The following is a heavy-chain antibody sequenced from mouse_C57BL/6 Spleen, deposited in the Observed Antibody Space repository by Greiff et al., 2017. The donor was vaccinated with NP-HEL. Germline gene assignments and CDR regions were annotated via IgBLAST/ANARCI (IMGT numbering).Heavy chain of an antibody. D-gene: IGHD1-1*01. CDR2: ISNGGGST. CDR3: ARSITTVPFDY. CDR1: GFTFSDYY. V-gene: IGHV5-12*01. J-gene: IGHJ2*01. Sequence: EVMLVESGGGLVQPGGSLKLSCAASGFTFSDYYMYWVRQTPEKRLEWVAYISNGGGSTYYPDTVKGRFTISRDNAKNTLYLQMSRLKSEDTAMYYCARSITTVPFDYWGQGTTLTVSS.